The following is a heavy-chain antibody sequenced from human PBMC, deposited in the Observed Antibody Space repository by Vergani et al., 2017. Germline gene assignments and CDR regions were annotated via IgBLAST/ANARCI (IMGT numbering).Heavy chain of an antibody. V-gene: IGHV5-10-1*03. CDR3: ARHRNSTSSFSKTQSSSWYS. CDR1: GYSFTSYW. Sequence: EVQLVQSGAEVKKPGESLRISCKGSGYSFTSYWISWVRQMPGKGLEWMGRIDPSDSYTNYSPSFQGHVTISADKSISTAYLQWSSLKASDTAMYYCARHRNSTSSFSKTQSSSWYSWGQGTLVTVSS. D-gene: IGHD6-13*01. CDR2: IDPSDSYT. J-gene: IGHJ4*02.